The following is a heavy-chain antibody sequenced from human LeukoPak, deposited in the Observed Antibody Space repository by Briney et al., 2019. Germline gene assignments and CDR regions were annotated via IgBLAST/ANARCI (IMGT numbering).Heavy chain of an antibody. CDR3: AREESGATGDY. J-gene: IGHJ4*02. V-gene: IGHV3-20*04. D-gene: IGHD1-26*01. Sequence: GGSLRLSCAASGFTFTSYAMNWVRQAPGKGLEWVSGINWNGGSTGYADSVKGRFTISRDNAKNSLYLQMNSLRAEDTALYYCAREESGATGDYWGQGTLVTVSS. CDR1: GFTFTSYA. CDR2: INWNGGST.